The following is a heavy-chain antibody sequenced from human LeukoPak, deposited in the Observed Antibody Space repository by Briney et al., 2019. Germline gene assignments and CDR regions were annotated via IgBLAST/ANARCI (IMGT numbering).Heavy chain of an antibody. CDR3: ARVQEYQMLYGGFDP. CDR2: INSGSSYK. Sequence: GGSLRLSCAASGFTFSDYYMSWIRQAPGKGLGWVSSINSGSSYKYYADSVKGRFTISRDNAKNSLYLQMNRLRAEDTAVYYCARVQEYQMLYGGFDPWGQGTLVTVSS. V-gene: IGHV3-11*06. D-gene: IGHD3-16*02. CDR1: GFTFSDYY. J-gene: IGHJ5*02.